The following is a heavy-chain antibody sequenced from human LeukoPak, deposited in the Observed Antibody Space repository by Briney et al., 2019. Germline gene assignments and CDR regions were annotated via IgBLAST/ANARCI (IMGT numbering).Heavy chain of an antibody. CDR1: GFTFSSYV. CDR3: ARGIPSIVVVTASGSNENWFDP. J-gene: IGHJ5*02. CDR2: IWYDGSNK. V-gene: IGHV3-33*01. D-gene: IGHD2-21*02. Sequence: PGGSLRLSCAASGFTFSSYVMHWVRQAPGKGLEWVAVIWYDGSNKYYADSVKGRFTISRDNSKNTLYLQMNSLRAEDTAVYYCARGIPSIVVVTASGSNENWFDPWGQGTLVTVSS.